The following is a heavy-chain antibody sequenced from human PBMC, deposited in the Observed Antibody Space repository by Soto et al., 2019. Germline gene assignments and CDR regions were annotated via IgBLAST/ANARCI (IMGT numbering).Heavy chain of an antibody. CDR3: ARGHTTSPNWFDP. J-gene: IGHJ5*02. V-gene: IGHV3-7*03. Sequence: PGGSLRLSCAASGFTFSSYWMSWVRQAPGEGLEWVANIKQDGSEKFYVDSVKGRFTISKYNAKNSVYLQMNSLRAEDTAVYYCARGHTTSPNWFDPWGQGTLVTV. D-gene: IGHD2-2*01. CDR1: GFTFSSYW. CDR2: IKQDGSEK.